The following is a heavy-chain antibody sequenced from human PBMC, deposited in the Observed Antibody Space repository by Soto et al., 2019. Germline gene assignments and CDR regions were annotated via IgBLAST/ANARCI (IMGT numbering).Heavy chain of an antibody. CDR3: ARDQDGTRGYSYGHHFDY. V-gene: IGHV3-21*01. CDR1: GFTFSSYS. D-gene: IGHD5-18*01. Sequence: GGSLRLSCAASGFTFSSYSMNWVRQAPGKGLEWVSSISNSGNYIYYADSVKGRFTISRDNAKNSLYLQMNSLRAEDTAVYYCARDQDGTRGYSYGHHFDYWGQGTLVTV. J-gene: IGHJ4*02. CDR2: ISNSGNYI.